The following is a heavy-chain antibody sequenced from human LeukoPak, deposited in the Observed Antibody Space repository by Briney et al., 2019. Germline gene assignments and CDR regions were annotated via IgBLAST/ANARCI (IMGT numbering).Heavy chain of an antibody. CDR3: ASGGATSGYYLPGIDY. Sequence: ASVKVSCKASGYTFTGYYMHWVRQAPGQGLEWMGWINPNSGGTNYAQKFQGRVTITADESTSTAYMELSSLRSEDTAVYYCASGGATSGYYLPGIDYWGQGTLVTVSS. CDR2: INPNSGGT. J-gene: IGHJ4*02. D-gene: IGHD3-22*01. V-gene: IGHV1-2*02. CDR1: GYTFTGYY.